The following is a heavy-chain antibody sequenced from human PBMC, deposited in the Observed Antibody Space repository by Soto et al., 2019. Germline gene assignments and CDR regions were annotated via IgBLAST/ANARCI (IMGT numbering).Heavy chain of an antibody. J-gene: IGHJ4*02. CDR1: GGTFSSYA. Sequence: QVQLVQSGAEVKKPGSSVKVSCKASGGTFSSYAISWVRQAPGQGLEWMGGIIPIFGTVNYAQKFQGRVTITADESTSTAYMALSSLRSEDTAVYYCARDLAPYGPMGYWGQGTLVTVSS. V-gene: IGHV1-69*01. D-gene: IGHD3-10*01. CDR2: IIPIFGTV. CDR3: ARDLAPYGPMGY.